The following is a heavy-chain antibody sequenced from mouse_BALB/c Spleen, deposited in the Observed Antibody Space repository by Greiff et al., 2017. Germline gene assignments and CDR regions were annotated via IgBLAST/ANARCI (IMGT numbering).Heavy chain of an antibody. CDR2: IRNKANGYTT. J-gene: IGHJ4*01. CDR3: ARGGDYGNYVGAMDY. Sequence: EVKLVESGGGLVQPGGSLRLSCATSGFTFTDYYMSWVRQPPGKALEWLGFIRNKANGYTTEYSASVKGRFTNSRANSQSILYLQMNTLRGEDSATYYGARGGDYGNYVGAMDYWGQGTSVTVSS. V-gene: IGHV7-3*02. CDR1: GFTFTDYY. D-gene: IGHD2-1*01.